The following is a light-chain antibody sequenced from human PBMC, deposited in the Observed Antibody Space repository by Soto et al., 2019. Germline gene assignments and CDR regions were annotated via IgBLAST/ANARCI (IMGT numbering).Light chain of an antibody. CDR3: QQFGTSPRWT. CDR2: DAS. V-gene: IGKV3-11*01. J-gene: IGKJ1*01. Sequence: EVVLTQSPATLSLSPGERATLSCRASQSIRTSLAWYQQKPGQAPRLVIFDASNRANGVPARFGGSGSGTDFTLTINSLEPEDFAVYYCQQFGTSPRWTFGQGTKVEIK. CDR1: QSIRTS.